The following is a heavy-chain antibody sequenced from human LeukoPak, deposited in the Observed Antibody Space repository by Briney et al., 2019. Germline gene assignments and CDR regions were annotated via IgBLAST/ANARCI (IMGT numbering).Heavy chain of an antibody. D-gene: IGHD3-10*01. CDR1: GYTFTGYY. V-gene: IGHV1-2*02. Sequence: ASVTVSFKASGYTFTGYYMNWVRQAPGQGLEWMGWINPNSGDTSYAQKFQGRVTMTRDTSISTAYMDLSRLRSDDTAVYYCARAQYYYPHHYYVYWGQGTLVTVSS. J-gene: IGHJ4*02. CDR2: INPNSGDT. CDR3: ARAQYYYPHHYYVY.